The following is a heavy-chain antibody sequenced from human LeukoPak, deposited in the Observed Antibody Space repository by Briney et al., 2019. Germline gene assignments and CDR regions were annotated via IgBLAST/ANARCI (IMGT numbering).Heavy chain of an antibody. V-gene: IGHV1-69*01. CDR1: GGTFSSYA. CDR2: TIPIFGTA. Sequence: ASVKVSCKASGGTFSSYAISWVRQAPGQGLEWMGGTIPIFGTANYAQKFQGRVTITADESTSTAYMELSSLRSEDTAVYYCATGSHRMGYFDYWGQGTLVTVSS. CDR3: ATGSHRMGYFDY. D-gene: IGHD1-26*01. J-gene: IGHJ4*02.